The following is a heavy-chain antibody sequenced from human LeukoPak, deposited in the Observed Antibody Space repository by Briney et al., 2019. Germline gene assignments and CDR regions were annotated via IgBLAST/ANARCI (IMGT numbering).Heavy chain of an antibody. CDR2: ISSDGNSK. D-gene: IGHD3-10*01. Sequence: GALRLSCAASGFTFTTSGMRWVRQAPGKGLEWMALISSDGNSKDYADSVKGRFTISRDNSKNTVSLQMNSLRAEDTAIYYCAKWRRGHYYGSGTELDYWGQRTLVTVSS. V-gene: IGHV3-30*18. CDR1: GFTFTTSG. J-gene: IGHJ4*02. CDR3: AKWRRGHYYGSGTELDY.